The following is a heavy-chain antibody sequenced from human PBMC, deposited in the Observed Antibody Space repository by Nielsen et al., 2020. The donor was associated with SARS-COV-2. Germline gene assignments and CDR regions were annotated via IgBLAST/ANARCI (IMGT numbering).Heavy chain of an antibody. Sequence: RQAPGKGLEWIGSIYYSGSTYYNPSLKSRVTISVDTSKNQFSLKLSSVTAADTAVYYCAVAAAGMGSWGMDVWGQGTTVTVSS. J-gene: IGHJ6*02. CDR3: AVAAAGMGSWGMDV. CDR2: IYYSGST. V-gene: IGHV4-39*07. D-gene: IGHD6-13*01.